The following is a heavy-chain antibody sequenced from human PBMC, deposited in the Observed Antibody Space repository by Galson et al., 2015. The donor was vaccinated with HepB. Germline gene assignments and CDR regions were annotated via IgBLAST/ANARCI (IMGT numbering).Heavy chain of an antibody. V-gene: IGHV4-39*07. CDR3: VRSRGFTDY. CDR1: CGSISNSSYY. D-gene: IGHD3-10*01. J-gene: IGHJ4*02. CDR2: IYYSAST. Sequence: ETLSLTCTVSCGSISNSSYYWGRIRQPPGKGLGWIGRIYYSASTYYNPPLKSPVTISVDTSKNQFSLKLSTVTAADTDVYYCVRSRGFTDYWGQGTMVTVSS.